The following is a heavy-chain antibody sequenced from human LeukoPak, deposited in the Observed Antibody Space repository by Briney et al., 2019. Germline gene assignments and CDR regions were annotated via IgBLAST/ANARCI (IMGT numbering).Heavy chain of an antibody. CDR2: ISAYNGNT. V-gene: IGHV1-18*01. J-gene: IGHJ5*02. CDR1: GYTFTSYG. Sequence: ASVKVSCKASGYTFTSYGISWVRQAPGQGLEWMGWISAYNGNTNYAQKLQGRVTMTTDTSTSTAYMELRSRRSDDTAVYYCARAGYCSSTSCPYNNWFDPWGQGTLVTVSS. D-gene: IGHD2-2*01. CDR3: ARAGYCSSTSCPYNNWFDP.